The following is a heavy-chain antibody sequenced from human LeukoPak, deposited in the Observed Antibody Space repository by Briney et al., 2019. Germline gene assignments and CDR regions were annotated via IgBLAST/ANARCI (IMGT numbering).Heavy chain of an antibody. Sequence: PSETLSLTCTVSGGSISSYYWSWIRQPPGKGLEWIGEINHSGSTNYNPSLKSRVTISVDTSKNQFSLKLSSVTAADTAVYYCARAVVPAISLWWFDPWGQGTLVTVSS. D-gene: IGHD2-2*01. J-gene: IGHJ5*02. CDR3: ARAVVPAISLWWFDP. V-gene: IGHV4-34*01. CDR1: GGSISSYY. CDR2: INHSGST.